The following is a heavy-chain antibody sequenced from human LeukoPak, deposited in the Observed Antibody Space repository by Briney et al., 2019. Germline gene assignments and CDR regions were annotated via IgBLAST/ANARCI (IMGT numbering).Heavy chain of an antibody. Sequence: SETLSLTCTVSGGSISSDYWSWIRQSPGKGLEWIGYIYYSGRTNYNPSLMSRVTISVDTSKNQFSLRLTSVTAADTAVYYCARRTATSYSRYYYMDVWGKGTTVTISS. V-gene: IGHV4-59*01. CDR2: IYYSGRT. CDR3: ARRTATSYSRYYYMDV. J-gene: IGHJ6*03. CDR1: GGSISSDY. D-gene: IGHD6-13*01.